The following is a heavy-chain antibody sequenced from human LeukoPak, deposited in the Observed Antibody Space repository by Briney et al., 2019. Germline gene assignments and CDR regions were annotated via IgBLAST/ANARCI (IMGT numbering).Heavy chain of an antibody. V-gene: IGHV3-73*01. J-gene: IGHJ3*02. CDR3: RGLGSGYDAFDI. Sequence: PGGSLKLSCAASAPTFSGSAMHWVRHASGKGLEWVGRIRSKANSYATAYAASVKGRFTISRDDSKNTAYLQMNSLKTEDTAVYYCRGLGSGYDAFDIWGQGTMVTVSS. D-gene: IGHD3-3*01. CDR1: APTFSGSA. CDR2: IRSKANSYAT.